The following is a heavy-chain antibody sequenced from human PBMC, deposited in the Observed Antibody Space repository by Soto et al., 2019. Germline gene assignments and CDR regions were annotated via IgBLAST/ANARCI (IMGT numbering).Heavy chain of an antibody. Sequence: GGSLRLSCAASGFTFSSYGMHWVRQAPGEGLEWVAVISYDGSNKYYADSVKGRFTISRDNSKNTLYLQMNSLRAKDTAVYYCAKRGYGRYNWFDPWGQGTLVTVSS. CDR3: AKRGYGRYNWFDP. V-gene: IGHV3-30*18. CDR1: GFTFSSYG. CDR2: ISYDGSNK. D-gene: IGHD5-18*01. J-gene: IGHJ5*02.